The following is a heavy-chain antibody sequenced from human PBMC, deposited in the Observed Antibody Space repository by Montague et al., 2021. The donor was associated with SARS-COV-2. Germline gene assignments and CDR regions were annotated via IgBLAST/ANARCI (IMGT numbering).Heavy chain of an antibody. J-gene: IGHJ4*02. V-gene: IGHV2-70*01. CDR1: GFSLSTSGMC. CDR2: SDWDDEK. D-gene: IGHD3-3*01. Sequence: PALVKPTQTLTLTCTFSGFSLSTSGMCVSWIRQPPGKALEWLALSDWDDEKYYSTSLKTRLTISKDTSKNQVVLTMTNMDPVDTATYYCARSFSIFGVVIIPAYFDYWGQGTLVTVSS. CDR3: ARSFSIFGVVIIPAYFDY.